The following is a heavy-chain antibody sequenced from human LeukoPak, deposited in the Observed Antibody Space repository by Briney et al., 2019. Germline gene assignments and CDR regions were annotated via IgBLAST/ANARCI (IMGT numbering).Heavy chain of an antibody. Sequence: ASVKVSCKASGYTFTSYYMHWVRQAPGQGLEWMGIINPSGGSTSYAQKFQGRVTMTRDTSTSTVYMELSSLRSEDTAVYYCARLSAYYDFWSGYYRAFDIWGQGTMVTVSS. J-gene: IGHJ3*02. V-gene: IGHV1-46*01. D-gene: IGHD3-3*01. CDR2: INPSGGST. CDR1: GYTFTSYY. CDR3: ARLSAYYDFWSGYYRAFDI.